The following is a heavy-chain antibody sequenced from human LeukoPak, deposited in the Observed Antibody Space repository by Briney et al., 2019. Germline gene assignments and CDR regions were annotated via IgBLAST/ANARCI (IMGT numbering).Heavy chain of an antibody. CDR3: ARVRVTRNYYGSGNYYLHFDY. J-gene: IGHJ4*02. Sequence: GGSLRLSCAASGFTFSSYWMSWVRQAPGKGLEWVANIKQDGSEKYYVDSMKGRFTISRDNAKNSVYLHMNTLRADDTAVYYCARVRVTRNYYGSGNYYLHFDYWGQRTLVTVSS. D-gene: IGHD3-10*01. CDR2: IKQDGSEK. V-gene: IGHV3-7*01. CDR1: GFTFSSYW.